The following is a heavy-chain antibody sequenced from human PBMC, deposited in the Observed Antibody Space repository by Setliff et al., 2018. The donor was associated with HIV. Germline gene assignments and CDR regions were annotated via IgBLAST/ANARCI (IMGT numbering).Heavy chain of an antibody. D-gene: IGHD3-22*01. CDR3: VKPYTGYYYDGSVYDDF. J-gene: IGHJ4*02. V-gene: IGHV3-23*01. Sequence: SGGSLRLSCAASGFAFRNYAMSWVRQAPGKGLEWVSSISGSGGSTYYADSVKGRFIISRDTSKNTLYLQMSSLRPDDTAIYYCVKPYTGYYYDGSVYDDFWGQGTLVTVSS. CDR1: GFAFRNYA. CDR2: ISGSGGST.